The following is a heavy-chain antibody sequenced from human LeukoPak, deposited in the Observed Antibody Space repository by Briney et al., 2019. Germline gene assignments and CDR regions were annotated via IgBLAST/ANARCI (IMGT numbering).Heavy chain of an antibody. D-gene: IGHD3-10*01. J-gene: IGHJ5*02. Sequence: GGSLRLSCAASGLTFSSYAMSWVRQAPGKGLEWVSAISGSGGSTYYADSVKGRFTISRDNSKNTLYLQMNSLRAEDTAVYYCAKDRGTMVRGENWFDPWGQGTLVTVSS. V-gene: IGHV3-23*01. CDR2: ISGSGGST. CDR3: AKDRGTMVRGENWFDP. CDR1: GLTFSSYA.